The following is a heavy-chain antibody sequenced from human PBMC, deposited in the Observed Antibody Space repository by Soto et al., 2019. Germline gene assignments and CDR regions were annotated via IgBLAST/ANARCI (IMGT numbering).Heavy chain of an antibody. CDR1: GFTFSSYA. Sequence: GGSLRLSCAASGFTFSSYAMSWVRQAPGKGLEWVSAISGSGGSTYYADSVKGRFTISRDNSKNTLYLQMNSLRAVDTAVYYCAKDLDGGLQISVAVNLDYWGQGSLVTVSS. J-gene: IGHJ4*02. CDR2: ISGSGGST. V-gene: IGHV3-23*01. D-gene: IGHD6-19*01. CDR3: AKDLDGGLQISVAVNLDY.